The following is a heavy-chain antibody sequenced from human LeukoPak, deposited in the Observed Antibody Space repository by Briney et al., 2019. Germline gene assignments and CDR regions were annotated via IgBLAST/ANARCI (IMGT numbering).Heavy chain of an antibody. J-gene: IGHJ1*01. CDR3: ARGTVTTEYFQP. CDR2: IYTSGST. Sequence: SETLSLTCTVSGGSISNYFWSWIRQPAGKGLEWIGRIYTSGSTNYNPSLSNRVTMSIDTSKNQFSLKLSSVTAADTAVYYCARGTVTTEYFQPWGQGTLVTVSS. CDR1: GGSISNYF. D-gene: IGHD4-17*01. V-gene: IGHV4-4*07.